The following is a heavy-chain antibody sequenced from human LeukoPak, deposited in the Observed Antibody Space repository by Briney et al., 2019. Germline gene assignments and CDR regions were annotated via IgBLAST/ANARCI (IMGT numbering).Heavy chain of an antibody. D-gene: IGHD6-19*01. CDR2: IGRAGDT. V-gene: IGHV3-13*04. Sequence: GGSLRLSCAAAGFSFNAYDMHWVRQATGRGLEWVSYIGRAGDTYYAGSVKGRFTISRDDAKNSLYLQLNSLGVGDTAVYYCARDGSGWGLAVWGQGTTVTVSS. CDR3: ARDGSGWGLAV. CDR1: GFSFNAYD. J-gene: IGHJ6*02.